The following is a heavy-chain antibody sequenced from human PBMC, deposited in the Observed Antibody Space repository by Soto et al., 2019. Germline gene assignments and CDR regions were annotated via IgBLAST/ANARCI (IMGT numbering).Heavy chain of an antibody. Sequence: SETLSLTCSVSGGSISSSGYYWGWIRQPPGKGLEWIGNVYYSGSAYYNPSLKSRVTISVDTSKSQFSLNLNSVTAADTAVYYCARRRDYRPFDYWGQGTLVTVSS. CDR3: ARRRDYRPFDY. V-gene: IGHV4-39*01. D-gene: IGHD3-16*01. J-gene: IGHJ4*02. CDR2: VYYSGSA. CDR1: GGSISSSGYY.